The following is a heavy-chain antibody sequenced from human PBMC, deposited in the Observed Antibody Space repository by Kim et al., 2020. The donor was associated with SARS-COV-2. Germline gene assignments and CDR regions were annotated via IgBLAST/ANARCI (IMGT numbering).Heavy chain of an antibody. D-gene: IGHD1-26*01. V-gene: IGHV1-18*01. J-gene: IGHJ4*02. Sequence: NYAQKLQGRVTMTTDTSTSTAYMELRSLRSDDTAVYYCARVVGATTCGDYWGQGTLVTVSS. CDR3: ARVVGATTCGDY.